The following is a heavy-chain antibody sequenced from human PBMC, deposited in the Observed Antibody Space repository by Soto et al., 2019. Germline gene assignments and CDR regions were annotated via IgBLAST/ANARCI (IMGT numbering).Heavy chain of an antibody. J-gene: IGHJ4*02. D-gene: IGHD4-17*01. Sequence: QVQLVQSGAEVKKPGASVKVSCKASGYTFTSYAIDWVRQATGQGLEWMGWMNPDSGNICYSQKFQGSVTMTRNSSISPAYMEQSSLRSEDTAVYYGARGVYYGDHPDYWRQVTLVTVSS. CDR2: MNPDSGNI. CDR3: ARGVYYGDHPDY. V-gene: IGHV1-8*02. CDR1: GYTFTSYA.